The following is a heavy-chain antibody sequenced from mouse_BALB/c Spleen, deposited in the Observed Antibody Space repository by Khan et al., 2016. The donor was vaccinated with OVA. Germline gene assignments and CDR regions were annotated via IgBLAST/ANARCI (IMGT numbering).Heavy chain of an antibody. Sequence: VQLQESGAELAKPGASVKMSCKASGYTFTSYWMHWIKQRPGQGLEWIGYINPTSGYTDYNQKFKDKATLTADKSSSTAYMQLSSLTSDDSAVYYCARDSIDYWGQGTALTVSS. CDR2: INPTSGYT. V-gene: IGHV1-7*01. J-gene: IGHJ2*01. CDR1: GYTFTSYW. CDR3: ARDSIDY.